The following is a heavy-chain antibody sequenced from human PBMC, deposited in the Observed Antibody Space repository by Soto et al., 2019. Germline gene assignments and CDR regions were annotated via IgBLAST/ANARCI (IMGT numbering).Heavy chain of an antibody. CDR3: AKDPSCTNGVCSDY. V-gene: IGHV3-30*18. J-gene: IGHJ4*02. CDR1: GFTFSSYG. CDR2: ISYDGSNK. D-gene: IGHD2-8*01. Sequence: QVQLVESGGGVVQPGRSLRLSCAASGFTFSSYGMHWVRQAPGKGLEWVAVISYDGSNKYYADSVKGRFTISRDNSKNTLYLQMNSLRAEDTAVYYWAKDPSCTNGVCSDYWGQGTLVTVSS.